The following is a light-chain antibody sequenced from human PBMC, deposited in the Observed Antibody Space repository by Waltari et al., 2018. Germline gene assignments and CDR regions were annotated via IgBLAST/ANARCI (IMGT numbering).Light chain of an antibody. CDR3: HYRDSSGDVV. CDR1: SLRTYY. V-gene: IGLV3-19*01. J-gene: IGLJ2*01. Sequence: SSELTQDPAVSVALGQTVRITCQGASLRTYYVSGFQQKPGQAPALVIYGKNNRPSGIPDRFSASTSGSTSSLTIMGAQAEEEADYYCHYRDSSGDVVIGGGTKLTVV. CDR2: GKN.